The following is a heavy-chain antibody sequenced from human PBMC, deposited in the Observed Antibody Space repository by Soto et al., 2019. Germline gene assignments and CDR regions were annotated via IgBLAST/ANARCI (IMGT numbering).Heavy chain of an antibody. D-gene: IGHD7-27*01. CDR2: IIPIFGTA. CDR3: ARPGDRHDAFDI. J-gene: IGHJ3*02. V-gene: IGHV1-69*06. Sequence: ASVKVSCKASGGTFSSYAISWLRQAPGQGLEWMGGIIPIFGTANYAQKFQGRVTITADKSTSTAYMELSSLRSEDTAVYYCARPGDRHDAFDIWGQGTMVTVSS. CDR1: GGTFSSYA.